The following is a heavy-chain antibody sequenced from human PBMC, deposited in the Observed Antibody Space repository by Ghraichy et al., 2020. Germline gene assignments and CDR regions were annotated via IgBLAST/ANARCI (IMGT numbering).Heavy chain of an antibody. V-gene: IGHV1-3*01. CDR3: ASPTYSSGWHNFNYYYYYGMDV. D-gene: IGHD6-19*01. J-gene: IGHJ6*02. CDR2: INAGNGNT. Sequence: ASVKVSCKASGYTFTSYAMHWVRQAPGQRLEWMGWINAGNGNTKYSQKFQGRVTITRDTSASTAYMELSSLRSEDTAVYYCASPTYSSGWHNFNYYYYYGMDVWGQGTTVTVSS. CDR1: GYTFTSYA.